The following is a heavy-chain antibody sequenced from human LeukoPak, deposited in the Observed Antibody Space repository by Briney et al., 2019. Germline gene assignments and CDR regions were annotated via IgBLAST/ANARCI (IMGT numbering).Heavy chain of an antibody. CDR2: IHYTGTT. V-gene: IGHV4-59*08. J-gene: IGHJ3*01. Sequence: SETLSLTCTISGGSMSTYYWDWLRQPPGKGLEGIGYIHYTGTTYYSPSLRSRVTMSLDTSKYQFSLKLSSVTAADTAVYYCARRSSTTVGSGSFDVWGQGKMVTVSS. CDR3: ARRSSTTVGSGSFDV. D-gene: IGHD4-23*01. CDR1: GGSMSTYY.